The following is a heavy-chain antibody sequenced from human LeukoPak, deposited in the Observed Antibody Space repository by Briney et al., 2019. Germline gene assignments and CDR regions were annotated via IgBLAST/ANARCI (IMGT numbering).Heavy chain of an antibody. CDR3: ARGRRIVVVLGTTRTHRDYYMDV. Sequence: SETLSLTCAIYGGSFSGYYWSWIRQPPGKGLEWIGEINHSGSTNYNPSLKSRVTISVDTSKNQFSLKLSSVTAADTAVYYCARGRRIVVVLGTTRTHRDYYMDVWGKGTTVTVSS. CDR1: GGSFSGYY. CDR2: INHSGST. V-gene: IGHV4-34*01. D-gene: IGHD2-15*01. J-gene: IGHJ6*03.